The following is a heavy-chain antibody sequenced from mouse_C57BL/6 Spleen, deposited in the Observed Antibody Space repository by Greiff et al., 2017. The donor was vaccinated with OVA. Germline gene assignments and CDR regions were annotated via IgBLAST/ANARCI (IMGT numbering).Heavy chain of an antibody. CDR1: GYSITSGYY. V-gene: IGHV3-6*01. D-gene: IGHD2-4*01. Sequence: ESGPGLVKPSQSLSLTCSVTGYSITSGYYWNWIRQFPGNKLEWMGYISYDGSNNYNPSLKNRISITRDTSKNQFFLKLNSVTTEDTATYYCAREGTYDYDGFAYWGQGTLVTVSA. J-gene: IGHJ3*01. CDR2: ISYDGSN. CDR3: AREGTYDYDGFAY.